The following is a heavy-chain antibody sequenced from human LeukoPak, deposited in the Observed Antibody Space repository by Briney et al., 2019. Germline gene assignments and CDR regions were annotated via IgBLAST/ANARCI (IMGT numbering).Heavy chain of an antibody. CDR1: GFTFSSYS. D-gene: IGHD4-17*01. V-gene: IGHV3-23*01. Sequence: GGSLRLSCAASGFTFSSYSMNWVRQAPGKGLEWVSAISGSGGSTYYADSVKGRFTISRDNSKNTLYLQMNSLRAEDTAVYYCAKDPTVTTSPIDYWGQGTLVTVSS. CDR2: ISGSGGST. J-gene: IGHJ4*02. CDR3: AKDPTVTTSPIDY.